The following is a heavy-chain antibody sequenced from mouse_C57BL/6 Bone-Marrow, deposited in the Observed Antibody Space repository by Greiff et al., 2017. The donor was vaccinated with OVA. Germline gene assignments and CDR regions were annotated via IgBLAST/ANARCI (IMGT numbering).Heavy chain of an antibody. J-gene: IGHJ4*01. Sequence: VQLKESGGDLVKPGGSLKLSCAASGFTFSSYGMSWVRQTPDKRLEWVATISSGGSYPYYPDSVKGRFTISRDNAKNTLYLQMSSLKSEDTAMYYCARHGDYDSFYAMDYWGQGTSVTVSS. CDR2: ISSGGSYP. V-gene: IGHV5-6*01. CDR1: GFTFSSYG. CDR3: ARHGDYDSFYAMDY. D-gene: IGHD2-4*01.